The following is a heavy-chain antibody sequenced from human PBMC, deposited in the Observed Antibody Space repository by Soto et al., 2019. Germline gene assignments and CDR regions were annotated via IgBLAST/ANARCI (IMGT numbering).Heavy chain of an antibody. CDR3: AKDQYCTNGVCYTGYYYYGMDV. D-gene: IGHD2-8*01. J-gene: IGHJ6*02. V-gene: IGHV3-30*18. CDR2: ISYDGSNK. CDR1: GFTFSSYG. Sequence: PGGSLRLSCAASGFTFSSYGMHWVRQAPGKGLEWVAVISYDGSNKYYADSVKGRFTISRDNSKNTLYLQMNSLRAEDTAVYYCAKDQYCTNGVCYTGYYYYGMDVWGQGTTVTVSS.